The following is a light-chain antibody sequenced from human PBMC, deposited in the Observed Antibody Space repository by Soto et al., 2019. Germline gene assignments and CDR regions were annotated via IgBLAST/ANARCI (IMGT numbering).Light chain of an antibody. CDR1: SFNIGAGYD. CDR2: ANS. Sequence: QSVLTQPPSVSGAPGQRVTISCTGSSFNIGAGYDVYWYQQLPGTAPKLLIYANSGRPSGVPDRFSGSKSGTSASLAITGLQAEDEADYYCQSYDSSLSVVFGGGTKLTFL. J-gene: IGLJ2*01. V-gene: IGLV1-40*01. CDR3: QSYDSSLSVV.